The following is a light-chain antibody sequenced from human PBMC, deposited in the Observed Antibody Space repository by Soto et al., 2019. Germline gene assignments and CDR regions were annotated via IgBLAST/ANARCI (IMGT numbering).Light chain of an antibody. CDR3: QQYGSSPWT. CDR1: QSVSSSY. J-gene: IGKJ1*01. Sequence: EIVLTQSPGTLSLSPGERATLSCRASQSVSSSYLAWYQQKPGQAPRLLIYGASSRVTGIPDRFSGSGSGTDFTLTISRLEPEDFAVYYCQQYGSSPWTFGQGTKVEIK. V-gene: IGKV3-20*01. CDR2: GAS.